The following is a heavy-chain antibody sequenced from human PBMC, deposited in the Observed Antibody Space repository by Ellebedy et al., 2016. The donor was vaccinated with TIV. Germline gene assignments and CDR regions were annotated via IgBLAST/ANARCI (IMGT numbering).Heavy chain of an antibody. V-gene: IGHV4-59*12. CDR2: IYYSGST. CDR3: AGRRYSITTPGMAY. J-gene: IGHJ4*02. Sequence: GSLRLSCTVSGGSISSYYWSWIRQPPGKGLEWIGYIYYSGSTSYNPSLKSRVTISADTSKNQFYLKLNSVTAADTAVYYCAGRRYSITTPGMAYWGQGILVTVSS. D-gene: IGHD1-20*01. CDR1: GGSISSYY.